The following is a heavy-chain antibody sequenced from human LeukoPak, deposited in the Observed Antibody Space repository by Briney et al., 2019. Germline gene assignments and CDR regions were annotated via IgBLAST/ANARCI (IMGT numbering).Heavy chain of an antibody. CDR2: IYYSGST. CDR3: AREGREDFWTPRWRKDAFDI. J-gene: IGHJ3*02. V-gene: IGHV4-59*01. D-gene: IGHD3/OR15-3a*01. CDR1: GGSMSRYY. Sequence: NPSETLSLTCTVSGGSMSRYYWTWIRQSPGKELEWIGYIYYSGSTHYNPSLKSRVTMSVDTSKSQFSLKLSSVTAADTAVYYCAREGREDFWTPRWRKDAFDIWGQGAMVTVSS.